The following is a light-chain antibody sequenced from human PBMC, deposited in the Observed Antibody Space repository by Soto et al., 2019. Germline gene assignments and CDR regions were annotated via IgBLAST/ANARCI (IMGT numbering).Light chain of an antibody. CDR3: QQRSNWPLPT. J-gene: IGKJ4*01. CDR1: QSVSSY. CDR2: DAS. Sequence: EIVLTQSPATLSLSPGERATLSCRASQSVSSYLAWYQQKPGQAPRLLIYDASNRATGIPARFSGSGSGTDLPLTISGLEPEDFAVYYGQQRSNWPLPTFGGGTKVEIK. V-gene: IGKV3-11*01.